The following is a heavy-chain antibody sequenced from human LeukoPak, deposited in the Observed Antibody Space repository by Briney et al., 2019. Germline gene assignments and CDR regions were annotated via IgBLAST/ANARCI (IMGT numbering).Heavy chain of an antibody. CDR1: GFTFDDYG. V-gene: IGHV3-13*01. Sequence: PGGSLRLSCAASGFTFDDYGMSWVRQVTGKGLEWVSAIGTGGDTYYPGSVKGRFTISRDNAENSLYLQMSSLRAEDTAVYYCAREGVSSNWHNWYFDLWGRGTLVTVSS. CDR3: AREGVSSNWHNWYFDL. D-gene: IGHD1/OR15-1a*01. J-gene: IGHJ2*01. CDR2: IGTGGDT.